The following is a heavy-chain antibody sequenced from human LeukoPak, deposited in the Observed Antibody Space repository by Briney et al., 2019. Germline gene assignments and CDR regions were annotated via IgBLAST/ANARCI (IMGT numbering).Heavy chain of an antibody. CDR3: ARGVSAMVRGVIGY. J-gene: IGHJ4*02. V-gene: IGHV4-38-2*02. CDR1: GYSISSGYY. D-gene: IGHD3-10*01. Sequence: PSETLSLTCTVSGYSISSGYYWGWIRQPPGKGLEWIGSIYHSGSTYYNPSLKSRVTISVDTSKNQFSLKLSSVTAADTAVYYCARGVSAMVRGVIGYWGQGTLVTVSS. CDR2: IYHSGST.